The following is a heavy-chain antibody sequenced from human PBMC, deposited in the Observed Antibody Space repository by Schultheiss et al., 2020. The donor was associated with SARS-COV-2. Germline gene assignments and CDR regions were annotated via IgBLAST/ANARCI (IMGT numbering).Heavy chain of an antibody. CDR3: ARRTVALGMDV. CDR1: GFTFSSYA. Sequence: GGSLRLSCAASGFTFSSYAMHWVRQAPGKGLEWVAVISYDGTNKYYTDSVKGRFTISRDNSKNMLYLQMSSLRAEDTAVYYCARRTVALGMDVWGQGTTVTVSS. D-gene: IGHD4-23*01. J-gene: IGHJ6*02. V-gene: IGHV3-30*04. CDR2: ISYDGTNK.